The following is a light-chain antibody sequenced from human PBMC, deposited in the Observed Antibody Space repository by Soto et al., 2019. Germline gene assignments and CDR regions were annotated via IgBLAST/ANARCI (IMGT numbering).Light chain of an antibody. V-gene: IGKV1-5*03. CDR3: QHYNSYSWT. CDR1: QNINSW. Sequence: DFHMTQSPSTLSASVGARVTITCRASQNINSWLAWYQQKPGKAPKLLIYKASSLESGVPSRFSGSGSGTEFTLTISSLQPDDFATYYCQHYNSYSWTFGQGTKVDI. J-gene: IGKJ1*01. CDR2: KAS.